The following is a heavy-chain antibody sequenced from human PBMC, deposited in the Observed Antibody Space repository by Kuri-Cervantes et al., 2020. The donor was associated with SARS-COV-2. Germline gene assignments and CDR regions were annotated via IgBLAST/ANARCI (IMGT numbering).Heavy chain of an antibody. CDR2: MSSNGGSK. Sequence: GESLKISCAASGFTFSSYAMHWVRQAPGKGLEYVSAMSSNGGSKYYADSVKGRFTIPRDNSKNTLYLQMGSLRAEDMAVYYCARYPFDYWGQGTLVTVSS. CDR1: GFTFSSYA. V-gene: IGHV3-64*02. CDR3: ARYPFDY. J-gene: IGHJ4*02. D-gene: IGHD2-2*01.